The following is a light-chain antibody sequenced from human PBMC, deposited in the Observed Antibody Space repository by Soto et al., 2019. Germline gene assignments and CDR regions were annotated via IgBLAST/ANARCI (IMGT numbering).Light chain of an antibody. CDR1: SGDGGYYNY. CDR3: SSYAGTSSFVL. Sequence: QSALTQPRSVSGSPGQSVTISCTGTSGDGGYYNYVSWYQQHPGKAPKLMIYDVSKRPSGVPDRFSGSKSGSTASLTIAGLRAEDEAHYFCSSYAGTSSFVLFGGGTKLTVL. J-gene: IGLJ2*01. V-gene: IGLV2-11*01. CDR2: DVS.